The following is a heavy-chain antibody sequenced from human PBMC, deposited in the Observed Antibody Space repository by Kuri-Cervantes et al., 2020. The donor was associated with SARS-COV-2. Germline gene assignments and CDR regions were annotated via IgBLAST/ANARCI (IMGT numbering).Heavy chain of an antibody. CDR3: ARDILSGIAVAGHAPRDY. CDR2: INPDGSYT. V-gene: IGHV3-74*01. Sequence: GESLKISCAASGFTFSGHWIHWVRQAPGKGLVWVSRINPDGSYTNNADSVKGRFTISRDNSKNTLYLQMNSLRAEDTAVYYCARDILSGIAVAGHAPRDYWGQGTLVTVSS. D-gene: IGHD6-19*01. CDR1: GFTFSGHW. J-gene: IGHJ4*02.